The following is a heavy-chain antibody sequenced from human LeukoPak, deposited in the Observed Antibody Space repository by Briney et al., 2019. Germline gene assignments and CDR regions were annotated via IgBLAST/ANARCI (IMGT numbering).Heavy chain of an antibody. CDR2: IDHSGST. V-gene: IGHV4-34*01. J-gene: IGHJ6*03. D-gene: IGHD3-10*01. CDR1: RFTVSNNY. Sequence: PGGSLRLSCAASRFTVSNNYMSWVRQPPGKGLEWIGEIDHSGSTNYNPSLKSRVSISADTSKNQFSLKMRSVTAADTAVYFCARTLRSRIKFTMVRGVSPANYNYYYLDVWGKGSTVTVSS. CDR3: ARTLRSRIKFTMVRGVSPANYNYYYLDV.